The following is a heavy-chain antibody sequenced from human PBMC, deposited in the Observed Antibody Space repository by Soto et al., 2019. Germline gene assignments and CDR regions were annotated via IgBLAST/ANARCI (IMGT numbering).Heavy chain of an antibody. CDR2: MNMDGNRI. CDR1: GITFSSYW. D-gene: IGHD2-21*01. J-gene: IGHJ4*02. V-gene: IGHV3-74*01. CDR3: VRGDGDRYDGHGYLGRH. Sequence: EVQLVESGGGLVLPGGSLRLSCAASGITFSSYWMHWVRQAPGKGLEWDSRMNMDGNRISYVDSVKGRCTISRDNAKNTFYMEMNSARVEDTAAYYCVRGDGDRYDGHGYLGRHWGQGSLVTVSS.